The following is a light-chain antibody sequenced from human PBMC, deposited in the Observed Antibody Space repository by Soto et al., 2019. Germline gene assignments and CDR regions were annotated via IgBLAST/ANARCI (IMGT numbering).Light chain of an antibody. J-gene: IGLJ2*01. CDR3: SQCTSTVVV. V-gene: IGLV2-14*01. Sequence: QSALTQPAYVSGSPGQSITISCTGTSSDVGGYNYVSWYQQHPAKATKLMIYEVSDRPSGVSNRFSGSKSGNTASLAISGLQAEDEAHYCCSQCTSTVVVFCGGTKLTVL. CDR1: SSDVGGYNY. CDR2: EVS.